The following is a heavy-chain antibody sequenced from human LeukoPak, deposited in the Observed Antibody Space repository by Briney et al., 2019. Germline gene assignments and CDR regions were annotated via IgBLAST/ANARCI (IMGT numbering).Heavy chain of an antibody. J-gene: IGHJ1*01. Sequence: GGSLRLSCAASGFTFSSYGMHWVRQAPGKGLEWVAVISYDGSNKYYADSVKGRFTISRDNSKNTLYLQMNSLRAEDTAVYYCARVYRSGWYDLGYFQHWGQGTLVTVSS. D-gene: IGHD6-19*01. CDR1: GFTFSSYG. CDR2: ISYDGSNK. CDR3: ARVYRSGWYDLGYFQH. V-gene: IGHV3-30*03.